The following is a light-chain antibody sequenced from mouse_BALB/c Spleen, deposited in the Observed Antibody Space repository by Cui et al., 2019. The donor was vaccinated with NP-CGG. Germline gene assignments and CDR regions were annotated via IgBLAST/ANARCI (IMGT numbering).Light chain of an antibody. Sequence: QADVTQESALTTSPGETVTLTRRSRTGAVTTSNYANLVQEKPDHLFTGLIGGTNNRAPGVPARFSGSLIGDKAALTITGAQTEDEAIYFCALWYSNHWVFGGGTKLTVL. J-gene: IGLJ1*01. V-gene: IGLV1*01. CDR1: TGAVTTSNY. CDR2: GTN. CDR3: ALWYSNHWV.